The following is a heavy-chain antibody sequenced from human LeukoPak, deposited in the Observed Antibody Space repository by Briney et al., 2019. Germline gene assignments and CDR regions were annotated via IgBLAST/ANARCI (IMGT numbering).Heavy chain of an antibody. CDR2: MNLNTGAT. J-gene: IGHJ4*02. Sequence: ASVKVSCKPSGYTFTGYYLHWVRPAPGQALEWMGWMNLNTGATAYAQNFQGRVAMSRDTSIDTAYMDLSSLTSDDTAVYYCARDRVGSSWPRPWYFEFWGQGTLVTVSS. CDR3: ARDRVGSSWPRPWYFEF. CDR1: GYTFTGYY. V-gene: IGHV1-2*02. D-gene: IGHD2-15*01.